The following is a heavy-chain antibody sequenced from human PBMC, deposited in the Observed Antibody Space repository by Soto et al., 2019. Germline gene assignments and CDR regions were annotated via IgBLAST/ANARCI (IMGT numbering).Heavy chain of an antibody. CDR3: ANRHSGWYIFVY. J-gene: IGHJ4*02. CDR2: IYWNDDK. D-gene: IGHD6-19*01. Sequence: QITLKESGPTLVRPTQTLTLTCTFSGFSLSTSGLGVGWIRQPPGKDLEWLALIYWNDDKRYSPSLKARLTITKDNSKNHVGLTMTTMDPVDTATYYCANRHSGWYIFVYWGQGTLFTVSS. V-gene: IGHV2-5*01. CDR1: GFSLSTSGLG.